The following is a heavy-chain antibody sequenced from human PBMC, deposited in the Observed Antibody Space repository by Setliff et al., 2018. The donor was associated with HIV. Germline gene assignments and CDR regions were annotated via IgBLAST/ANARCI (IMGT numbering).Heavy chain of an antibody. D-gene: IGHD3-3*01. CDR2: INASGGST. CDR3: ARELKGVYDSWSSSDPPYYFDN. CDR1: GYTFTSYY. J-gene: IGHJ4*02. V-gene: IGHV1-46*04. Sequence: ASVKVSCKASGYTFTSYYIHWVRQAPGQGLEWMGIINASGGSTTYAQKLQGRVTMTRDTSTSTVYMELRSLRSEDTAVYYCARELKGVYDSWSSSDPPYYFDNWGQGTLVTVSS.